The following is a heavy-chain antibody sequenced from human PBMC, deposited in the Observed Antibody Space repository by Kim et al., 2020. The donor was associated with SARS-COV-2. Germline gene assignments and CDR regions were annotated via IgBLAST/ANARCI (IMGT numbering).Heavy chain of an antibody. V-gene: IGHV1-46*01. Sequence: STTHAQNLQGRVTMTRDTSTSTVYMELSSLGSEDTAVYYCARPGGRNYFDYWGQGTPVTVSS. CDR2: ST. J-gene: IGHJ4*02. CDR3: ARPGGRNYFDY. D-gene: IGHD3-16*01.